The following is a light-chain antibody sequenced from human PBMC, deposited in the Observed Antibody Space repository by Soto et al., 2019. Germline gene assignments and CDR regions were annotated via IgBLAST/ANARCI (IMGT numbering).Light chain of an antibody. J-gene: IGKJ1*01. CDR2: GAS. V-gene: IGKV3-20*01. Sequence: ELALTQSPGPLSLSPGERATLSCRASQSVSTNYLAWYQQKPGQAPRLLIYGASSRATDIPDRFSGSGSGTDFTLSISSLEPEDSAVYYCQQYGTSPWTFGQGTKVEIK. CDR3: QQYGTSPWT. CDR1: QSVSTNY.